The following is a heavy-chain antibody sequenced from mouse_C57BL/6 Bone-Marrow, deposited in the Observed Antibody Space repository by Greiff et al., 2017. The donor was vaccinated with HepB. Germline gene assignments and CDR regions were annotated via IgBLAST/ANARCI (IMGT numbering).Heavy chain of an antibody. CDR3: ARSYYGSSYVENYAMDY. V-gene: IGHV7-3*01. CDR2: IRNKANGYTT. Sequence: EVMLVESGGGLVQPGGSLSLSCAASGFTFTDYYMSWVRQPPGKALEWLGFIRNKANGYTTEYSASVTGRFTISRDNSQSILYLQMNALRAEDSATYYCARSYYGSSYVENYAMDYWGQGTSVTVSS. D-gene: IGHD1-1*01. J-gene: IGHJ4*01. CDR1: GFTFTDYY.